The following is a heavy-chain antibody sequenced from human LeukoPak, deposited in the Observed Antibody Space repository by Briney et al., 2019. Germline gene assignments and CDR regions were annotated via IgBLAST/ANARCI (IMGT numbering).Heavy chain of an antibody. D-gene: IGHD3-16*02. V-gene: IGHV3-23*01. J-gene: IGHJ4*02. CDR1: GFTFSSYA. CDR2: ISGSGGST. Sequence: GGSLRLSCAASGFTFSSYAKSWVRQAPGKGLEWVSAISGSGGSTYYADSVKGRFTISRDNSKNTLYLQMNSLRAEDTAVYYCAKDVYVWGSYRPDYWGQGTLVTVSS. CDR3: AKDVYVWGSYRPDY.